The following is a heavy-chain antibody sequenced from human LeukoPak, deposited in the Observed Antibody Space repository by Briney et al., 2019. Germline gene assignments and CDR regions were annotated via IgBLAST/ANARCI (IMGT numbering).Heavy chain of an antibody. CDR1: GGSISSYY. J-gene: IGHJ6*03. CDR2: IYTSGST. D-gene: IGHD6-13*01. Sequence: SETLSLTCTVSGGSISSYYWSWIRQPAGKGLEWIGRIYTSGSTNYNPSLKSRVTMSVDTSKNQFSLKLSSVTAADTAVYYCARVLHLYSKNGYYYYYMDVWGKGTTVTISS. V-gene: IGHV4-4*07. CDR3: ARVLHLYSKNGYYYYYMDV.